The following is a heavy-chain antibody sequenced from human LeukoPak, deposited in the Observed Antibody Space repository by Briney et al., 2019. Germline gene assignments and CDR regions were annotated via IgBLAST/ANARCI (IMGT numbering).Heavy chain of an antibody. Sequence: PGGSLRLSCAASGFTFSSYAMHWVRQAPGKGLEYVSAISSNGGSTYYANSVKGRFTISRGNSKNTLYLQMGSLRAEDMAVYYCARDDGYSSRGRAASFDYWGQGTLVTVSS. V-gene: IGHV3-64*01. CDR2: ISSNGGST. J-gene: IGHJ4*02. CDR3: ARDDGYSSRGRAASFDY. CDR1: GFTFSSYA. D-gene: IGHD6-13*01.